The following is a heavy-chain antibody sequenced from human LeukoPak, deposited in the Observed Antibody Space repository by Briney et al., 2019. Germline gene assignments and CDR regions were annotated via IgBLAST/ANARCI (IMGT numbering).Heavy chain of an antibody. CDR3: ARTPGSSGYYYYYHYMDV. CDR2: IYTSGST. D-gene: IGHD3-22*01. CDR1: GGSISSGSYY. J-gene: IGHJ6*03. V-gene: IGHV4-61*02. Sequence: SETLSLTCTVSGGSISSGSYYWSWIRQPAGKGLEWIGRIYTSGSTNYNPSLKSRVTISVDTSKNQFSLKLSSVTAADTAVYYCARTPGSSGYYYYYHYMDVRGKGTTVTVSS.